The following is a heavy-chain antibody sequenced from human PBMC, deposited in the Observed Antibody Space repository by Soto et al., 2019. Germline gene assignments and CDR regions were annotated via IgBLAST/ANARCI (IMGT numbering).Heavy chain of an antibody. Sequence: QVQLVESGGGVVQPGRSLRLSCAASGFTFSSYAMHWVRQAPGKGLEWVAVISYDGSNKYYADAVKGRFTISRDNSNNTLYLQMNSLRAEDTVVDYCARDDTGTTYVYAFDIWGQGTMVTVSS. J-gene: IGHJ3*02. CDR2: ISYDGSNK. CDR1: GFTFSSYA. CDR3: ARDDTGTTYVYAFDI. D-gene: IGHD4-17*01. V-gene: IGHV3-30-3*01.